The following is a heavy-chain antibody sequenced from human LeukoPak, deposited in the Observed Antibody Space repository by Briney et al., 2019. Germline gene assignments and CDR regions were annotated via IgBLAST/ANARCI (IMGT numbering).Heavy chain of an antibody. CDR3: ARGIMITFGGVIVEYYFDY. CDR2: IYHSGST. CDR1: GDSISSDDYY. D-gene: IGHD3-16*02. J-gene: IGHJ4*02. V-gene: IGHV4-30-4*08. Sequence: PSETLSLTCTVSGDSISSDDYYWTWIRQPPGKGLEWIGYIYHSGSTHYNPPLKSRVTMSLDKSKNQFSLRLSAVTAADTAVYYCARGIMITFGGVIVEYYFDYWGQGTLVTVSS.